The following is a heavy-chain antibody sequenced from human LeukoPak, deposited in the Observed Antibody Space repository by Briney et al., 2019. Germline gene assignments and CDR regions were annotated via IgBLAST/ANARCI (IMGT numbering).Heavy chain of an antibody. Sequence: GGSLRLSCAASGFTVSDYSMSWVRQAPGKGLECVSAISGSGSYTDYADSVKGRFTISKDNSKNTLYMRMSSLRAEDTAVYYCAKRRYDSSGHFDSWGQGTLVTVSS. J-gene: IGHJ4*02. CDR1: GFTVSDYS. CDR2: ISGSGSYT. V-gene: IGHV3-23*01. D-gene: IGHD3-22*01. CDR3: AKRRYDSSGHFDS.